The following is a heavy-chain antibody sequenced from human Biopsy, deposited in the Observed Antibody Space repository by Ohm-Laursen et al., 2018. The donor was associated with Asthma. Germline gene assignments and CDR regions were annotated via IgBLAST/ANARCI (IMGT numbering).Heavy chain of an antibody. CDR3: ARAQDYYDSRGYYRSFDY. V-gene: IGHV4-4*03. J-gene: IGHJ4*02. CDR1: GGSINSSNW. CDR2: IYHSGST. Sequence: PGTLSLTCSVSGGSINSSNWWSWVRQPPGKGLEWIGEIYHSGSTNYNPSLKSRVTISVDKSKNQFSLKLSSVTAADTAVYYCARAQDYYDSRGYYRSFDYWGQGTLVTVSS. D-gene: IGHD3-22*01.